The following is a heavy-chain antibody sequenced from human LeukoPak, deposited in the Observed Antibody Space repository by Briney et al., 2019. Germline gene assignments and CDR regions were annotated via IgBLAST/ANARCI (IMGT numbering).Heavy chain of an antibody. Sequence: SGGSLRLSCAASGFTFSSYSTNWVRQAPGKGLEWVSSISSSSSYIYYADSVKGRFTISRDNSKNTLYLQMNSLRAEDTAVYYCARHLVPTAMLTAFDIWGQGTMVTVSS. J-gene: IGHJ3*02. V-gene: IGHV3-21*04. CDR3: ARHLVPTAMLTAFDI. CDR2: ISSSSSYI. CDR1: GFTFSSYS. D-gene: IGHD2-2*01.